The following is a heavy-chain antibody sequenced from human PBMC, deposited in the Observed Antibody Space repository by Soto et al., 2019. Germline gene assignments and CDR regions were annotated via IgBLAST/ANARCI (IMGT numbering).Heavy chain of an antibody. CDR3: ARQSGGVFQY. CDR1: GGSFSDYY. Sequence: SLTCAVYGGSFSDYYWTWIRQPPGKGLEWIGSIFYSGSTYYNPSLKSRVTISVDTSKNQFSLKLGSVTAADTAVYYCARQSGGVFQYWGQGSPVTVSS. J-gene: IGHJ4*02. D-gene: IGHD3-16*01. CDR2: IFYSGST. V-gene: IGHV4-34*12.